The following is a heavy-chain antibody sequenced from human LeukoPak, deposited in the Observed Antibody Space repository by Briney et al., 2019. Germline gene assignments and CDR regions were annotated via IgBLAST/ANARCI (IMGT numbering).Heavy chain of an antibody. CDR1: GCTFSSYA. CDR3: ARVGCSSTSCYPVYGFEY. J-gene: IGHJ4*02. D-gene: IGHD2-2*01. Sequence: SVKVSCKASGCTFSSYAISWVRQAPGQGLEWMGGIIPIFCTANYAQKFQGRARITADKSTSEAYMELGSLRYEDTAVYYCARVGCSSTSCYPVYGFEYWRQRTLVSVSS. V-gene: IGHV1-69*06. CDR2: IIPIFCTA.